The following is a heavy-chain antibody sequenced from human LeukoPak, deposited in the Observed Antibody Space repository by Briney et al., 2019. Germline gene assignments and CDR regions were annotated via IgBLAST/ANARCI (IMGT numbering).Heavy chain of an antibody. V-gene: IGHV3-21*04. CDR2: ISRSSSYI. CDR3: ARVLRYCSGGNCYSGGLGYMDV. Sequence: GGSLRLSCAASGFTLSDYSMNWVRQTPGKGLEWVSSISRSSSYIYYADSVKGRSTISRDNAKNSLFLQMNSLRAEDTAVYYCARVLRYCSGGNCYSGGLGYMDVWGKGTTVTISS. J-gene: IGHJ6*03. D-gene: IGHD2-15*01. CDR1: GFTLSDYS.